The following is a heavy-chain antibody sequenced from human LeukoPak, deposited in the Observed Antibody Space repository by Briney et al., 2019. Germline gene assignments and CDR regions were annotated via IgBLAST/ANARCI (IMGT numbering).Heavy chain of an antibody. CDR2: IYYSGST. Sequence: SETLSLTCTVSGGSISSYYWSWIRQPPGKGLEWIGYIYYSGSTNYNPSLKSRVTLSVDTSKNQFSLKLSSVTAADTAVYYCARLEKYDYVWGSPSDYFDYWGQGTLVTVSS. D-gene: IGHD3-16*01. CDR1: GGSISSYY. V-gene: IGHV4-59*01. CDR3: ARLEKYDYVWGSPSDYFDY. J-gene: IGHJ4*02.